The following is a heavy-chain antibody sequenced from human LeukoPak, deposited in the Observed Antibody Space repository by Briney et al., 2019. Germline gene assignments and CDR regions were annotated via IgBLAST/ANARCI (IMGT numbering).Heavy chain of an antibody. CDR2: IIPIFGTA. J-gene: IGHJ6*03. D-gene: IGHD2-2*02. CDR1: GGTFSSYA. V-gene: IGHV1-69*05. Sequence: SVKVSCKASGGTFSSYAISWVRQAPGQGLEWMGGIIPIFGTANYAQKFQGRVTITTDESTSTAYMELSSLRSEDTAVYYCAIVDIVVVPAAIGGDYYYMDVWGKGTTATVSS. CDR3: AIVDIVVVPAAIGGDYYYMDV.